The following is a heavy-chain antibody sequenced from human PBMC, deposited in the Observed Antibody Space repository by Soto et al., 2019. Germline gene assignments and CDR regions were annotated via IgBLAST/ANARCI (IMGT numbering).Heavy chain of an antibody. J-gene: IGHJ3*02. CDR1: GGSFSGYY. CDR2: INHSGST. D-gene: IGHD6-13*01. Sequence: SETLSLTCAVYGGSFSGYYWSWIRQPPGKGLEWIGEINHSGSTNYNPSLKSRVTISVDTSKNQFSLKLSSVTAADTAVYYCAGGARYSSSWYLQRDFDIWGQGTMVTVSS. CDR3: AGGARYSSSWYLQRDFDI. V-gene: IGHV4-34*01.